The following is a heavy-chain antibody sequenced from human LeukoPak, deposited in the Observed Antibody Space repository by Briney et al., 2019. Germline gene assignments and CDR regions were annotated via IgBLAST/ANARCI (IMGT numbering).Heavy chain of an antibody. Sequence: GGSLRLSCAASGFTFSSYSMNWVRQAPGKGLEWVSYICTSSSTILYADSVKGRFTISRDNAKSSLYLQMNRLRDDATPHYYSASLYDYVWGARFDCLGGGALLSVSS. J-gene: IGHJ4*02. CDR2: ICTSSSTI. D-gene: IGHD3-16*01. CDR3: ASLYDYVWGARFDC. V-gene: IGHV3-48*02. CDR1: GFTFSSYS.